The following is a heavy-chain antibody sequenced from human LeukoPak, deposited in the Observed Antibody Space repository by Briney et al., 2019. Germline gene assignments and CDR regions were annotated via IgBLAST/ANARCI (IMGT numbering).Heavy chain of an antibody. Sequence: GGSLRLSCVASGFTFDDYGMHWVRQAPGKGLEWVSGISWNSGTIDYADSVKGRFTISRDNAKNSLYLQMNSLRAEDTAVYYCAKDDSGSGSYGVEGYWGQGTLVTVSS. CDR2: ISWNSGTI. J-gene: IGHJ4*02. V-gene: IGHV3-9*01. CDR3: AKDDSGSGSYGVEGY. D-gene: IGHD3-10*01. CDR1: GFTFDDYG.